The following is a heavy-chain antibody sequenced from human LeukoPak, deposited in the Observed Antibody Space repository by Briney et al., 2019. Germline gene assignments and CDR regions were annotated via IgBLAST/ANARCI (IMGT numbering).Heavy chain of an antibody. CDR1: GFTFSSYW. CDR2: INSDGSTT. Sequence: GGSLRLSCAASGFTFSSYWMHWVRQAPGKGLVWVSRINSDGSTTSYADSVKGRFTISRDNAKNTLNLQMNSLRAEDTAVYYCARDLGQYYDTSDNWFDPWGQGTQVTVSS. V-gene: IGHV3-74*01. D-gene: IGHD3-22*01. J-gene: IGHJ5*02. CDR3: ARDLGQYYDTSDNWFDP.